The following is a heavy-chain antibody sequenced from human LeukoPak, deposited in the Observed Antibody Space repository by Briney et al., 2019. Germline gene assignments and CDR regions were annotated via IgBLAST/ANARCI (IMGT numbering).Heavy chain of an antibody. V-gene: IGHV3-21*01. CDR2: TSSSSSYI. D-gene: IGHD2-15*01. CDR1: GFTFSSYS. CDR3: ARDRGYCSGGSCYDAFDI. J-gene: IGHJ3*02. Sequence: KPGGSLRLSCAASGFTFSSYSMNWVRQAPGKGLEWVSSTSSSSSYIYYADSVKGRFTISRDNAKNSLYLQMNSLRAEDTAVYYCARDRGYCSGGSCYDAFDIWGQGTMVTVSS.